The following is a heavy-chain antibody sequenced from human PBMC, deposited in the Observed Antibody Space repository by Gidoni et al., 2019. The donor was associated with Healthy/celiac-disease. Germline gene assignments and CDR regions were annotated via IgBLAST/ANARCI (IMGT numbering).Heavy chain of an antibody. CDR1: GGSVSSGSYY. CDR3: ARGQWPAPGY. V-gene: IGHV4-61*01. Sequence: QVQLQESGPGLVKPSETLSLTCTVSGGSVSSGSYYWSWIRQPPGKGLEWIGYIYYSGSTNYNPSLKSRVTISVDTSKNQFSLKLSSVTAADTAVYYCARGQWPAPGYWGQGTLVTVSS. J-gene: IGHJ4*02. D-gene: IGHD2-8*01. CDR2: IYYSGST.